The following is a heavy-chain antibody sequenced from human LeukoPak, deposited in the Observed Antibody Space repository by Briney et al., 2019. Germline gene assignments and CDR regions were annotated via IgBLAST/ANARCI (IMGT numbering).Heavy chain of an antibody. J-gene: IGHJ4*02. Sequence: TASETLSLTCAVYGGSFSGYYWSWIRQPPGKGLEWIGEINHSGSTNYNPSLKSRVTISVDTSKNQFSLKLSSVTAADTAVYYCAREGPDSGYDYWGQGTLVTVSS. CDR3: AREGPDSGYDY. V-gene: IGHV4-34*01. CDR1: GGSFSGYY. D-gene: IGHD5-12*01. CDR2: INHSGST.